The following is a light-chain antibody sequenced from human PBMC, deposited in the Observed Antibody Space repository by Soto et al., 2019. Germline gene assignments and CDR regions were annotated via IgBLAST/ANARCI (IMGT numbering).Light chain of an antibody. CDR2: GAS. V-gene: IGKV1-33*01. Sequence: DIQMTQSPSSLSASVGDRVSITCQASQDISKFSNWYQQKPGKAPKVLIYGASNLETGVPLRFSGSGSGTDFTFTISSLQPEDIATYYCQQNDDDPLTFGGGTKVEIK. CDR1: QDISKF. J-gene: IGKJ4*01. CDR3: QQNDDDPLT.